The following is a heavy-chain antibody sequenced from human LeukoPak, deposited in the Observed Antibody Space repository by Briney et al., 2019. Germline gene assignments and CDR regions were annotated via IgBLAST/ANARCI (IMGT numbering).Heavy chain of an antibody. CDR2: INPNSGGT. Sequence: ASVKVSCKVSGYTLTELSMHWVRQAPGQGLEWMGWINPNSGGTNYAQKFQGRVTMTRDTSISTAYMELSRLRSDDTAVYYCARKEASSGWCSYWGQGTLVTVSS. J-gene: IGHJ4*02. D-gene: IGHD6-19*01. CDR3: ARKEASSGWCSY. V-gene: IGHV1-2*02. CDR1: GYTLTELS.